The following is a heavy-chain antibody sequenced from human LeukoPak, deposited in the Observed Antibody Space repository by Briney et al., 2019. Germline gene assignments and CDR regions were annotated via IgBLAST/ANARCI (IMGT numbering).Heavy chain of an antibody. J-gene: IGHJ4*02. Sequence: GGSLRLSCAASGFTFSNFWMSWVRQAPGKGLEWVANIKQDGSEKYYVDSVKGRFTISRDNAKSSLYLQMNSLRAEDTAVYYCARARPLDYWGQGTLVTVSS. V-gene: IGHV3-7*01. CDR1: GFTFSNFW. CDR2: IKQDGSEK. CDR3: ARARPLDY.